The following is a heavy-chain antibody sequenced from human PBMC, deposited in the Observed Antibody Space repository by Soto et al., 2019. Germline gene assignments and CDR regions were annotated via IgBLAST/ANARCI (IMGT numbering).Heavy chain of an antibody. CDR3: VKGYWKGDV. Sequence: EVQLLESGGGLVQPGGSLRLSCAASGFTFSTYAMNWVRQAPGNGLEWVSALSGSGGSIHYADSVKGRFTNSRDNSKNTLYMQMNSLRDEDTAVYHCVKGYWKGDVWGQGTTVTVSS. J-gene: IGHJ6*02. V-gene: IGHV3-23*01. D-gene: IGHD1-1*01. CDR2: LSGSGGSI. CDR1: GFTFSTYA.